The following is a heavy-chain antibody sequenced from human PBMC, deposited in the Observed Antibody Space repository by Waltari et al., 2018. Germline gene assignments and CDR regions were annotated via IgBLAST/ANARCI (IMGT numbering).Heavy chain of an antibody. D-gene: IGHD6-13*01. CDR2: IYYSGST. CDR3: ASLKSGSSSWYRTYWYFDL. Sequence: QVQLQESGPGLVKPSETLSLTCTVSGGSISSYYWSWIRQPPGKGLEWIGYIYYSGSTHYNPALNSRVTISVDMSKTQFSLKLSPVTAADTAVYDCASLKSGSSSWYRTYWYFDLWGRGTLVTVSS. V-gene: IGHV4-59*01. J-gene: IGHJ2*01. CDR1: GGSISSYY.